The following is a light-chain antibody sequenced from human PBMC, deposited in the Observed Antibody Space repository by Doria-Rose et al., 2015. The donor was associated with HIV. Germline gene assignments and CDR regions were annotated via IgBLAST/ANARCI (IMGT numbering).Light chain of an antibody. CDR2: AAS. Sequence: TQSPSSLSASIGDRVTITCRASQTVSTYLNWFQQEPGKAPRLLIYAASRLQSGVPSRFSGSGSGTDFTLTISGLQPGDFATYYGQQTYSSPPWTGGQGTKVE. V-gene: IGKV1-39*01. CDR3: QQTYSSPPWT. CDR1: QTVSTY. J-gene: IGKJ1*01.